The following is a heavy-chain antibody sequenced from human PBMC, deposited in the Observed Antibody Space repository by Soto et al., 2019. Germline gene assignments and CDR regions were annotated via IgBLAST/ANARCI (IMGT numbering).Heavy chain of an antibody. CDR3: ARELLWCGELSDYHYGMDG. J-gene: IGHJ6*02. CDR2: ISYDGSNK. D-gene: IGHD3-10*01. CDR1: GFTFSIYA. V-gene: IGHV3-30-3*01. Sequence: RGSLRLSCAASGFTFSIYAMHLVRQAPGKGLEWVAVISYDGSNKYYADSVKGRFTISRDNSKNTLYLQMKSLRAEDTAVYYCARELLWCGELSDYHYGMDGSCQGTTVTV.